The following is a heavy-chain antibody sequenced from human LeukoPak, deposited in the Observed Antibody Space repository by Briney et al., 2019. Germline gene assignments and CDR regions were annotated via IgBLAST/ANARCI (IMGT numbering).Heavy chain of an antibody. Sequence: PGGSLRLSCAASGFTFSSYAMNWVRQAPGKGLEWVSSIDNSGYITYYADSVKGRLTISRDNSKSTLYLQMNSLRADDTAIYFCARVALSHSNFDYWGQGTLLTVSS. D-gene: IGHD4-11*01. CDR2: IDNSGYIT. CDR1: GFTFSSYA. V-gene: IGHV3-23*01. CDR3: ARVALSHSNFDY. J-gene: IGHJ4*02.